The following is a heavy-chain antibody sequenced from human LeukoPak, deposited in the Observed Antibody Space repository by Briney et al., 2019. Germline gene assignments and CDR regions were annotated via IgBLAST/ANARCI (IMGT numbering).Heavy chain of an antibody. CDR3: ARSGLGCSSTSCYNKGLRPSDY. CDR2: IYHSGNT. CDR1: DGSISSSSYS. V-gene: IGHV4-39*02. D-gene: IGHD2-2*02. J-gene: IGHJ4*02. Sequence: SSETLSPTCTVSDGSISSSSYSWGWIRQPPGKGLEWIANIYHSGNTSYNPSLKGRVTISVDMSKNHFSLNLRSVTAADTAVYYCARSGLGCSSTSCYNKGLRPSDYWGQGTLVTVSS.